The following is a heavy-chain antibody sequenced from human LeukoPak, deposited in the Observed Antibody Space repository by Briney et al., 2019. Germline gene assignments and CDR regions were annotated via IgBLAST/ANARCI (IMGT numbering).Heavy chain of an antibody. CDR2: ISGSGGST. Sequence: GGSLRLSCAASGFTFSSYAMSWVRQAPGKGLEWVSAISGSGGSTYYADSVKGRFTISRDNSKNTLYLQMNSLRAEDTAVYYCAKEPLKHYDFWSGYPYWGQGTLVTVSS. V-gene: IGHV3-23*01. D-gene: IGHD3-3*01. CDR3: AKEPLKHYDFWSGYPY. CDR1: GFTFSSYA. J-gene: IGHJ4*02.